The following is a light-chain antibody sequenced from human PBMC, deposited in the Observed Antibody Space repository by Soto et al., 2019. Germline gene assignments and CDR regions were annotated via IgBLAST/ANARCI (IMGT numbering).Light chain of an antibody. V-gene: IGKV1-27*01. J-gene: IGKJ1*01. CDR2: AAS. CDR3: QKYNSAPQT. CDR1: QGISNY. Sequence: DIKMTQSPSSLSASVGDRDTITCRASQGISNYLAWYQQKPGKVPKLLIYAASTLQSGVPSRFSGSGSGTDFTLTISSLQPEDVATYYCQKYNSAPQTFGQGTKVDIK.